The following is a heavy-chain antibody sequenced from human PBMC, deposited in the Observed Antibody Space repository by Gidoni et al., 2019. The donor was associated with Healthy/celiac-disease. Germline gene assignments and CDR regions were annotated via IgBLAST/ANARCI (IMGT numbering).Heavy chain of an antibody. CDR3: ARHYSSGWYPLTSQPVDY. V-gene: IGHV3-30-3*01. D-gene: IGHD6-19*01. CDR2: ISYEGSNK. CDR1: GFTFSRYA. J-gene: IGHJ4*02. Sequence: QVQLVESGGGVVQTGWSLRLSCAASGFTFSRYAWHWVRQAPGKGLEWVAVISYEGSNKYYADSVKGRFTISRDNSKNTLYLQMNSLRAEDTAVYYCARHYSSGWYPLTSQPVDYWGQGTLVTVSS.